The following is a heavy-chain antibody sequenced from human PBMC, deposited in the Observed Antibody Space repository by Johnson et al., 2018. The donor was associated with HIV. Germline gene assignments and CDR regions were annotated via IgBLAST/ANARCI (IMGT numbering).Heavy chain of an antibody. CDR2: IRYDGSNK. CDR3: AKDLFTEREDDVFDI. D-gene: IGHD1-26*01. V-gene: IGHV3-30*02. Sequence: QVQLVESGGGVVQPGGSLRLSCPASGFTFSSYGMHWVRQAPATGLEWVAFIRYDGSNKYYADSVKGRFTISRDNSKNTLYLQMNSLRAEDTAVYYCAKDLFTEREDDVFDIWGQGTMVTVSS. J-gene: IGHJ3*02. CDR1: GFTFSSYG.